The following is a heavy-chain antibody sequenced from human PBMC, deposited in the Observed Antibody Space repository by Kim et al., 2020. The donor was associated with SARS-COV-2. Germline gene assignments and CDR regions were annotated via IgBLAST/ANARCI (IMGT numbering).Heavy chain of an antibody. Sequence: GESLKISCKGSGYSFTSYWIGWVRQMPGKGLEWMGIIYPGDSDTRYSPSFQGQVTISADKSISTAYLQWSSLKASDTAMYYCARTTSPGDFDWLLRREWAYGMDVWGQGTTVTVSS. J-gene: IGHJ6*02. CDR3: ARTTSPGDFDWLLRREWAYGMDV. D-gene: IGHD3-9*01. CDR2: IYPGDSDT. CDR1: GYSFTSYW. V-gene: IGHV5-51*01.